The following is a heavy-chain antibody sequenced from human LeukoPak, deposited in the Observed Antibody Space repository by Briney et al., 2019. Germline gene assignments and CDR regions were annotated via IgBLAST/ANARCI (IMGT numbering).Heavy chain of an antibody. J-gene: IGHJ4*02. CDR2: TYYRSKWYH. D-gene: IGHD4-17*01. CDR3: AKLLTVTDSY. Sequence: SQTLSLTCAISGDSVSTNSATWNWIRQSPSRGLEWLGRTYYRSKWYHDYAVSVKSRITINPDTSKNQFSLQLNSVTPEDTAVYYCAKLLTVTDSYRGQGTLVTVSS. CDR1: GDSVSTNSAT. V-gene: IGHV6-1*01.